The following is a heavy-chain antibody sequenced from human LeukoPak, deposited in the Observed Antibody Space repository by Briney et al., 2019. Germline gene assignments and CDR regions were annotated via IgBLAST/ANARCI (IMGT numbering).Heavy chain of an antibody. J-gene: IGHJ3*02. D-gene: IGHD3-16*01. CDR2: IYSGGST. V-gene: IGHV3-66*01. CDR1: GFTVSSNC. CDR3: ARWGRDLDAFDI. Sequence: TGGSLRLSCAASGFTVSSNCMSWVRQAPGKGLEWVSVIYSGGSTYYADSVKGRFTISRDNSKNTLYLQMNSLRAEDTAVYYCARWGRDLDAFDIWGQGTMVTVSS.